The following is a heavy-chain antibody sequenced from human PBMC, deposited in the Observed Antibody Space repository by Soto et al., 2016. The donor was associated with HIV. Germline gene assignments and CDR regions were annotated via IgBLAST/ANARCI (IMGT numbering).Heavy chain of an antibody. CDR2: IYFSGNT. J-gene: IGHJ3*02. CDR1: GGFLDGYH. CDR3: ARTNAFDI. V-gene: IGHV4-59*01. Sequence: QVQLQESGPRLVKPSETLSLTCSVSGGFLDGYHWNWIRQPPGKGLEWIGSIYFSGNTYYNPSLKSRVSISIDTSKNQFFLNLYSVTDADAAVYYCARTNAFDIWGQGTMVTVSS.